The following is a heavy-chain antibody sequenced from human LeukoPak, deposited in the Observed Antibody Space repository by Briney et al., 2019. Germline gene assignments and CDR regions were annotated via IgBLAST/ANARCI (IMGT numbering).Heavy chain of an antibody. Sequence: GGSLRLSCAASGFTFSSYWMSWVRQAPGKGLEWVANIKQDGSEKYYVVSVKGRFTISRDNAKNSLYLQMNSLRAEDTAVYYCARESTSSWYLLRYYYYGMDVWGQGTTVTVSS. V-gene: IGHV3-7*01. D-gene: IGHD6-13*01. CDR2: IKQDGSEK. CDR1: GFTFSSYW. CDR3: ARESTSSWYLLRYYYYGMDV. J-gene: IGHJ6*02.